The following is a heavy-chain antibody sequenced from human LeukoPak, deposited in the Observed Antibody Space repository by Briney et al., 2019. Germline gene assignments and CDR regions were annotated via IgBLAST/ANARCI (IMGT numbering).Heavy chain of an antibody. CDR2: ISGSGGST. Sequence: GGSLRLSCAASGFTFSSYAMSWVRQAPGKGLEWVSAISGSGGSTYYADSVKGRFTIARDNSKNTLYLQMNSLRAEDTAVYYCAKDGVGRGVTYPGTFDYWGQGTLVTLSS. V-gene: IGHV3-23*01. D-gene: IGHD3-10*01. J-gene: IGHJ4*02. CDR1: GFTFSSYA. CDR3: AKDGVGRGVTYPGTFDY.